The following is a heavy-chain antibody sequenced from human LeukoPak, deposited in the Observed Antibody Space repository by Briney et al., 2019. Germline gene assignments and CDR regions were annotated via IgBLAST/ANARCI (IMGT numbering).Heavy chain of an antibody. CDR3: AKVYSYGLLGALDM. CDR1: GFTFSKYA. CDR2: MSHSGGTT. Sequence: GGSLRLSCAASGFTFSKYAISCVRQAPGMGLEWVSVMSHSGGTTYYVDSVKGRFTISRDNSKNTLYLQMNSLRAEDTAVYYCAKVYSYGLLGALDMWGQGTMVTVSS. J-gene: IGHJ3*02. D-gene: IGHD5-18*01. V-gene: IGHV3-23*01.